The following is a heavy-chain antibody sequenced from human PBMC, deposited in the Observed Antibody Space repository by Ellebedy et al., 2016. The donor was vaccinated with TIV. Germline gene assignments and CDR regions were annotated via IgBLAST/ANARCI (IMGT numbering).Heavy chain of an antibody. J-gene: IGHJ6*02. CDR2: ISYDGSNK. Sequence: GESLKISCAASGFTFSSYAMHWVRQAPGKGLEWVAVISYDGSNKYYADSVKGRFTISRDNSKNTLYLQMNSLRAEDTAVYYCARDRQQLKPPYYYYGMDVWGQGTTVTVSS. V-gene: IGHV3-30-3*01. D-gene: IGHD6-13*01. CDR3: ARDRQQLKPPYYYYGMDV. CDR1: GFTFSSYA.